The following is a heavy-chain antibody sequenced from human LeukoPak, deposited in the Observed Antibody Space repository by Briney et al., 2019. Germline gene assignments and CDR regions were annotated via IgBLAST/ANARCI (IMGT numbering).Heavy chain of an antibody. CDR1: GFTFSDYY. CDR3: ARERADYFDY. Sequence: GGSLRLSCAASGFTFSDYYMSWIRQAPGKGLEWVSYISSSGSTIYYADSVKGRFTISRDNSKNTLYVQMNSLRAEDTAVYYCARERADYFDYWGQGTLVTVSS. V-gene: IGHV3-11*04. CDR2: ISSSGSTI. J-gene: IGHJ4*02.